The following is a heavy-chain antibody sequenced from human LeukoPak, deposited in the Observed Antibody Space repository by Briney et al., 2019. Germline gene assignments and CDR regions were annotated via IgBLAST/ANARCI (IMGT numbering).Heavy chain of an antibody. V-gene: IGHV3-7*05. J-gene: IGHJ4*02. Sequence: GGSLRLSCAASGLNNFSTYWMTWVRQAPGRGLEWVANIKEDESETYYVDSVKVRFTISRDNAKNSLCLQMNNLRAEDTAVYYCARGRYNWSYWGQGTVVTVSS. CDR1: GLNNFSTYW. CDR2: IKEDESET. D-gene: IGHD1-20*01. CDR3: ARGRYNWSY.